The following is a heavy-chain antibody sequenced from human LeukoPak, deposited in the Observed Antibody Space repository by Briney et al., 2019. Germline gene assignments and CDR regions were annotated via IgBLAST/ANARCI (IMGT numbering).Heavy chain of an antibody. Sequence: ASVKLSCKASGATFCSYAISWWRQAPGQGLEWMGGIIPIFGTANDAQKFQSRVTITADKSTSTAYMELSSLRSEDTAVYYCATFRSWGQGTLVTVSS. CDR2: IIPIFGTA. CDR3: ATFRS. CDR1: GATFCSYA. J-gene: IGHJ4*02. V-gene: IGHV1-69*06. D-gene: IGHD3-3*02.